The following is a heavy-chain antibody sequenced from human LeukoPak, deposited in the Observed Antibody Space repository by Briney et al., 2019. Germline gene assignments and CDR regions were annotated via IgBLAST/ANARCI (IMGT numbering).Heavy chain of an antibody. J-gene: IGHJ5*02. CDR3: ARTGDSTGYYVWLDP. Sequence: PGGSLRLSCAASGFTFSTYSMNWVRQAPGKGLEWVSYISRSSSIMYYADSVKGRFTISRDNAKNSLYLQMNSLRDEDTAVYYCARTGDSTGYYVWLDPWGQGTLVTVSS. V-gene: IGHV3-48*02. CDR2: ISRSSSIM. D-gene: IGHD6-19*01. CDR1: GFTFSTYS.